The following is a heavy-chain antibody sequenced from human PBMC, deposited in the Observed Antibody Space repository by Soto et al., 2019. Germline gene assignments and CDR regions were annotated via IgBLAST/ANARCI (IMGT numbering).Heavy chain of an antibody. J-gene: IGHJ6*02. D-gene: IGHD3-3*01. CDR1: GFTFSSYA. CDR2: ISGSGGST. CDR3: AKGEPYVFWSGYYATDYYYYGMDV. V-gene: IGHV3-23*01. Sequence: PGGSLRLSCAASGFTFSSYAMSWVRQAPGKGLEWVSAISGSGGSTYYADSVKGRFTISRDNSKNTLYLQMNSLRAEDTAVYYCAKGEPYVFWSGYYATDYYYYGMDVWGQGTTVTVSS.